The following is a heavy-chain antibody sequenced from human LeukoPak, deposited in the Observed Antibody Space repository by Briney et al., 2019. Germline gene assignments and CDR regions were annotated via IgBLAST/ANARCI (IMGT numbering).Heavy chain of an antibody. Sequence: PGGSLRLSCTASGFSFSTYSMNWVRQAPGKGLEWVSYIVGSSRNIYYADSVKGRFTISRDNAKNSLYLQMDSLRAEDTAVYHCATDSPETAAFDYWAREPWSPSPQ. CDR3: ATDSPETAAFDY. V-gene: IGHV3-48*04. D-gene: IGHD1-1*01. CDR1: GFSFSTYS. CDR2: IVGSSRNI. J-gene: IGHJ4*02.